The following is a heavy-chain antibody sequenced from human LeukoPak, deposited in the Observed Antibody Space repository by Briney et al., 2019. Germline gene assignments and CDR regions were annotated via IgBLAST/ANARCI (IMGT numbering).Heavy chain of an antibody. CDR2: IYHSGST. J-gene: IGHJ4*02. Sequence: SETLSLTCTVSGHSISSGYYWGWIRQPPGKGLEWIGSIYHSGSTYYNPSLKSRVTISVDTSKNQFSLKLSSVTAADTAVYYCARVRTRGYSYGYAFDYWGQGTLVTVSS. D-gene: IGHD5-18*01. V-gene: IGHV4-38-2*02. CDR1: GHSISSGYY. CDR3: ARVRTRGYSYGYAFDY.